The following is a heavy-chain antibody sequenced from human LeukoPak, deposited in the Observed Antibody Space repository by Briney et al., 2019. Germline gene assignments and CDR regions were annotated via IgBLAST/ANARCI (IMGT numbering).Heavy chain of an antibody. D-gene: IGHD6-6*01. CDR2: IKQDGSEK. V-gene: IGHV3-7*01. CDR1: GFTFSSYW. Sequence: GGSLRLSCAASGFTFSSYWMSWVRQAPGKGLEWVAHIKQDGSEKYYVDSVKGRFTISRDNAKNSLYLQMNSLRAEDTAVYYCARDRSSAAFDIWGQGTMVTVSS. CDR3: ARDRSSAAFDI. J-gene: IGHJ3*02.